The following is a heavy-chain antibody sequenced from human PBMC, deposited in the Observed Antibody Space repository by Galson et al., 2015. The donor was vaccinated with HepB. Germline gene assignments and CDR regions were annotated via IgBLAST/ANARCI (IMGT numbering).Heavy chain of an antibody. Sequence: SLRLSCAASGFTFSSYGMHWVRQAPGKGLEWVAVISYDGSNKYYADSVKGRFTISRDNSKNTLYLQMNSLRAEDTAVYYCAKDGSGSYGAFDIWGQGTMVTVSS. CDR1: GFTFSSYG. D-gene: IGHD1-26*01. J-gene: IGHJ3*02. V-gene: IGHV3-30*18. CDR2: ISYDGSNK. CDR3: AKDGSGSYGAFDI.